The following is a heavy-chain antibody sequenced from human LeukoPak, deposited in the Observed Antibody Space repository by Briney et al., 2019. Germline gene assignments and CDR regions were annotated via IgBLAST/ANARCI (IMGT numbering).Heavy chain of an antibody. V-gene: IGHV4-4*09. Sequence: SETLSLTCTVSGGSIGTYYWSWVRQSPGTGLEWIGYIYVTGTRYNPYLQSRVTISVDTSRNQFSLRLSSVTATDTAVYYCAVAGYWGQGTLVTVSS. CDR3: AVAGY. CDR1: GGSIGTYY. CDR2: IYVTGT. J-gene: IGHJ4*02.